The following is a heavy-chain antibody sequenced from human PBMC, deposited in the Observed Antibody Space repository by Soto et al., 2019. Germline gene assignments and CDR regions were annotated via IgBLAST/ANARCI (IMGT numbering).Heavy chain of an antibody. Sequence: QVQLVQSGAEVKKPGSSVKVSCKASGGTFSSYAISWVRQAPGQGLEWMGGIIPIFGTANYAQKCQGRVTITADESTSTAHMELSSLRAEDTAVYSSAKKGGGRLDTPSFDPWGQGTLVTVSS. V-gene: IGHV1-69*12. D-gene: IGHD5-18*01. J-gene: IGHJ5*02. CDR1: GGTFSSYA. CDR2: IIPIFGTA. CDR3: AKKGGGRLDTPSFDP.